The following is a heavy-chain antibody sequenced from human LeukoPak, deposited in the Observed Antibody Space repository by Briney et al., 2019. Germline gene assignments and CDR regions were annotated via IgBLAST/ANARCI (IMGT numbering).Heavy chain of an antibody. D-gene: IGHD2-15*01. V-gene: IGHV1-8*01. CDR1: GYTFTSYD. J-gene: IGHJ6*03. Sequence: GASVKVSCKASGYTFTSYDINWVRPATGQGLEWMGWMNPNSGNTGYAQKFQGRVTMTRNTSISTAYMELSSLRSEDTAVYYCAVAATPNYYYYYYMDVWGKGTTVTVSS. CDR3: AVAATPNYYYYYYMDV. CDR2: MNPNSGNT.